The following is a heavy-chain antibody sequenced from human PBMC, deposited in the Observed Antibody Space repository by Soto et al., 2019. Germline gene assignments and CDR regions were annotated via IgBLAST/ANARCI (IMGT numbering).Heavy chain of an antibody. CDR3: ASMIGDPVLSFDS. CDR1: GGSISSYY. CDR2: IFYSGST. J-gene: IGHJ5*01. V-gene: IGHV4-59*01. Sequence: QVQLQESGPGLVKPSETLSLTCTVSGGSISSYYWSWIRQPPGKGLEWIGFIFYSGSTSYTPSLKRRVTISIATSEYQFSLKLNSVTAADTAVYYCASMIGDPVLSFDSWGQGTLVAVSS. D-gene: IGHD3-10*02.